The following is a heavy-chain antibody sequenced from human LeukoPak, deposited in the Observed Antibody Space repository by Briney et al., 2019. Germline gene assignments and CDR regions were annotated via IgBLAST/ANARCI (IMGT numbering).Heavy chain of an antibody. CDR2: IKPDGSEK. J-gene: IGHJ4*02. CDR3: ASYLYWRSDLGY. D-gene: IGHD2-8*02. V-gene: IGHV3-7*01. Sequence: GGSLRLSCAASGFTFSDYWMTGVRQAPGKGLEGVANIKPDGSEKYYVDSVRGGFTISRDNAKNSLYLQMNSLRVEDTAVYYCASYLYWRSDLGYWGQGTLVTVSS. CDR1: GFTFSDYW.